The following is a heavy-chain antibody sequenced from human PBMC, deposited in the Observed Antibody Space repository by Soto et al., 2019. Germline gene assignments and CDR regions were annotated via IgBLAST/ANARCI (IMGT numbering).Heavy chain of an antibody. CDR2: ISAYNGNT. CDR1: GYTFTSYG. Sequence: ASVKVSFKASGYTFTSYGISWVRQAPGQGLEWMGWISAYNGNTNYAQKLQGRVTMTTDTSTSTAYMELRSLRSDDTAVYYCATTYCSSTSCPPPYGMDVWGQGTTVTVSS. V-gene: IGHV1-18*01. CDR3: ATTYCSSTSCPPPYGMDV. J-gene: IGHJ6*02. D-gene: IGHD2-2*01.